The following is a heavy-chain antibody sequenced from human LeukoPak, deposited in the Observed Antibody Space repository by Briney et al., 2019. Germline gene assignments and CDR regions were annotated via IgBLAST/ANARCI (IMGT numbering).Heavy chain of an antibody. Sequence: PSETLSLTCTVSGGSISSGSYYWGWIRQPPGKGLEWIGNISYSGGTYYNPSLKSRVTISVDTSKNQFSLKLSSVTAADTAVYYCAGLDIVVVRAAVDYWGQGTPVTVSS. V-gene: IGHV4-39*01. CDR3: AGLDIVVVRAAVDY. D-gene: IGHD2-2*01. J-gene: IGHJ4*02. CDR2: ISYSGGT. CDR1: GGSISSGSYY.